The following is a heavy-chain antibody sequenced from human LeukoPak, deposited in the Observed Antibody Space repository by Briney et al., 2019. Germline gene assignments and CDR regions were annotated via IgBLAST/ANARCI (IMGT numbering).Heavy chain of an antibody. CDR2: IIPIFGTA. CDR1: GGTFSSYA. V-gene: IGHV1-69*13. Sequence: GASVNVSCKASGGTFSSYAISWVRQAPGQGLEWMGGIIPIFGTANYAQKFQGRVTITADESTSTAYMELSSLRSEDTAVYYCARGLTGTTFDYWGQGTLVTVSS. D-gene: IGHD1-20*01. CDR3: ARGLTGTTFDY. J-gene: IGHJ4*02.